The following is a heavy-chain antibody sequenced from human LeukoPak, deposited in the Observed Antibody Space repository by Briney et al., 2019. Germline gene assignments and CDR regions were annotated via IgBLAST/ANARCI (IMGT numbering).Heavy chain of an antibody. Sequence: SETLSLTCAVYGGSFSGYYWSWIRQPPGKGLEWIGEINHSGSTNYNPSLKSRVTISVDTSKNQFSLKLSSVTAADTAVYYCARYSSSSGDYWGQGTLVTVSS. J-gene: IGHJ4*02. CDR2: INHSGST. V-gene: IGHV4-34*01. CDR1: GGSFSGYY. D-gene: IGHD6-6*01. CDR3: ARYSSSSGDY.